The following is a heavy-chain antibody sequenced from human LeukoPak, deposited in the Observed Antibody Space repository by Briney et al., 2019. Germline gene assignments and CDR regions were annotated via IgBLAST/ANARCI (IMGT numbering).Heavy chain of an antibody. D-gene: IGHD6-13*01. V-gene: IGHV1-8*01. CDR1: GYTFTSYD. Sequence: ASVKVSCKASGYTFTSYDINWVRQATGQGLEWMGWMNPNSGNTGYAQKFQGRVTMTRNTSISTAYMELSSLRSEDTAVYYCAKTIADIALRYYYMDVWGKGTTVTVSS. CDR2: MNPNSGNT. J-gene: IGHJ6*03. CDR3: AKTIADIALRYYYMDV.